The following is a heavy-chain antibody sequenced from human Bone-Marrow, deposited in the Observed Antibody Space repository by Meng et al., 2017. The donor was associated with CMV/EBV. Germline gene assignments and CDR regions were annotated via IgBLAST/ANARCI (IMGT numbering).Heavy chain of an antibody. CDR1: GFTFSSYS. D-gene: IGHD6-13*01. Sequence: GESLKISCAASGFTFSSYSMNWVRQAPGKGLEWVSSISSSGTYIYYADSVKGRFTISRDNAQNSLYLQMNSLRAEDTAAYFCARGDYWAAAGTRSDYWGQGSLVTGSS. CDR3: ARGDYWAAAGTRSDY. V-gene: IGHV3-21*01. J-gene: IGHJ4*02. CDR2: ISSSGTYI.